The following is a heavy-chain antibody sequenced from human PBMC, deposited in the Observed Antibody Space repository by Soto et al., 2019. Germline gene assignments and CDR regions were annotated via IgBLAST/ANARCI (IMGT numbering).Heavy chain of an antibody. CDR1: GFTFSSYW. CDR3: ATDTYCPATCYRGHGN. D-gene: IGHD2-8*02. V-gene: IGHV3-7*03. CDR2: MNQHGSDI. J-gene: IGHJ4*02. Sequence: EVQLVESGGDLVQPGGSLRLSCAASGFTFSSYWMAWVRQSPGKWLEWVASMNQHGSDIQYVDSVRGRFTISRDNARNLLYLQMHNLRVEDTAICYCATDTYCPATCYRGHGNWGQGTLVTVSS.